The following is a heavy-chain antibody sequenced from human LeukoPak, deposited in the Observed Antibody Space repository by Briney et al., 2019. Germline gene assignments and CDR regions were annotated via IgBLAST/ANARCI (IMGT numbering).Heavy chain of an antibody. J-gene: IGHJ4*02. CDR1: GFTFSTYT. V-gene: IGHV3-21*01. Sequence: GRSLRLSCAASGFTFSTYTMNWVRQAPGKGLEWVSSISSSSNYTSYADSVRGRFTISRDDAKNSLYLQMSSLRAEDTAVYYCARDRTGRGTYYFDYWGQGTLVTVSS. CDR3: ARDRTGRGTYYFDY. D-gene: IGHD3-16*01. CDR2: ISSSSNYT.